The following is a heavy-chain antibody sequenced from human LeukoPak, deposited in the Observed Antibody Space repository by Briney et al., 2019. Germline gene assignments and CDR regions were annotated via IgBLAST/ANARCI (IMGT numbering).Heavy chain of an antibody. Sequence: GASVKVSCKASGYTFTNYAMNWVRQAPGQGLEWMGWIKPNSGGTNYAQKFQGRVTMTRDTSISTAYMELSRLGSDDTAVYYCARGSIVGATFDYFDYWGQGTLVTASS. D-gene: IGHD1-26*01. CDR1: GYTFTNYA. CDR2: IKPNSGGT. V-gene: IGHV1-2*02. CDR3: ARGSIVGATFDYFDY. J-gene: IGHJ4*02.